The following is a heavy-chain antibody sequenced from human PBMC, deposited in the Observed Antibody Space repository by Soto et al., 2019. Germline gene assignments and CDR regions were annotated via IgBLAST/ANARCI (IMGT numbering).Heavy chain of an antibody. CDR2: IYHTGNT. D-gene: IGHD3-9*01. CDR1: GVSVSSTNW. V-gene: IGHV4-4*02. Sequence: SETLSLTCDVSGVSVSSTNWWTWVRRTPGKGLEWIGEIYHTGNTNYNPSLQSRLIISIDKSKNQFSLKLGSVTAADTAVYYCARGTDTWFFALWGRGTLVTVSS. J-gene: IGHJ2*01. CDR3: ARGTDTWFFAL.